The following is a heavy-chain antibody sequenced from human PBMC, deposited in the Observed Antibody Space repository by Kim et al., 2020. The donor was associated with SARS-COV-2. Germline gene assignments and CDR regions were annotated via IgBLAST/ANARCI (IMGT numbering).Heavy chain of an antibody. V-gene: IGHV3-48*03. D-gene: IGHD1-20*01. CDR3: ARADGITGTPGD. J-gene: IGHJ4*02. Sequence: GGSLRLSCAASGFTFSSYEMNWVRQAPGKGLEWVSYISSSGSTIYYADSVKGRFTISRDNAKNSLYLQMNSLRAEDTAVYYCARADGITGTPGDWGQGTLVTVSS. CDR1: GFTFSSYE. CDR2: ISSSGSTI.